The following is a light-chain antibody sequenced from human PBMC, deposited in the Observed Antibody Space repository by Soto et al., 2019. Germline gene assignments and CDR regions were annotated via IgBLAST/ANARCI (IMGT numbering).Light chain of an antibody. CDR2: GAF. J-gene: IGKJ4*01. CDR1: QSVSYN. Sequence: EIVMTQSPATLSVSPGETATLSCRASQSVSYNLAWYQQKPGQGPRLLIYGAFTSATGIPARFSGSGSGTAFTLTISSLQAADFAVYYCQQYKNWPPLTFGGGTKVEIK. CDR3: QQYKNWPPLT. V-gene: IGKV3-15*01.